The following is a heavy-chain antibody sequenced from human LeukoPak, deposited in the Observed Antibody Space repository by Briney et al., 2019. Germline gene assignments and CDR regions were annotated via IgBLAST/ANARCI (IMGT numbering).Heavy chain of an antibody. CDR1: GGTFSSYA. J-gene: IGHJ4*02. CDR3: ARDIDFYGGNYFDY. V-gene: IGHV1-69*13. D-gene: IGHD4-23*01. Sequence: SVKVSCKASGGTFSSYAISWVRQAPGQGLEWVGGIIPIFGTANYAQKFQGRVTITADESTSTAYMELSSLRSEDTAVYYCARDIDFYGGNYFDYWGQGTLVTVSS. CDR2: IIPIFGTA.